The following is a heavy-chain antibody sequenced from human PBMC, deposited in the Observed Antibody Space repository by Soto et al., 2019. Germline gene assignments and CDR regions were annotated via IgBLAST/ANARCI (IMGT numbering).Heavy chain of an antibody. J-gene: IGHJ6*03. CDR1: GYSFSSYG. Sequence: QAQLVQSGSEVKRPGASVKVSCKASGYSFSSYGIVWVRQAPGQGLEWMGWIRPYNGDTNSAQKFQGRVTLTTDTSTSTAYMELRSRRYDDTALYYCARRAEDHYFYYMGVWGKGTTVTVSS. D-gene: IGHD1-26*01. CDR2: IRPYNGDT. V-gene: IGHV1-18*01. CDR3: ARRAEDHYFYYMGV.